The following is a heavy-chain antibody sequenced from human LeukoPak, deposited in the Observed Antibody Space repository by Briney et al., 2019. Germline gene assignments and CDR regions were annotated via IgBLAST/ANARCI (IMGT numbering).Heavy chain of an antibody. V-gene: IGHV4-59*01. Sequence: SETLSPTCTVSGGSIRSYYWGWIRQPPGKGLEWIGYFYYGGNTNYNPSLKSRVTISVDTSKNQFSLKLNSVTAADTAVYYCARGSGSYGFWGQGTLVTVSS. CDR2: FYYGGNT. D-gene: IGHD1-26*01. CDR1: GGSIRSYY. CDR3: ARGSGSYGF. J-gene: IGHJ4*02.